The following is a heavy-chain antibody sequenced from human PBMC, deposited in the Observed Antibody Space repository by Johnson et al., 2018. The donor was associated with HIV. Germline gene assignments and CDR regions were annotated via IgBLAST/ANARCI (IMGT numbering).Heavy chain of an antibody. V-gene: IGHV3-30*04. D-gene: IGHD1-1*01. Sequence: QVQLVESEGGVVQPGRSLRLSCVGSGFTFSNYALHCVRQAPGKGLEWVALISYDGNHKNYADSVKGRFTISRDNSKNTLCLQMNSLRPEDTAVYYCATVSRTTATAQSAFHMWGQGTLVTVSS. CDR2: ISYDGNHK. CDR3: ATVSRTTATAQSAFHM. CDR1: GFTFSNYA. J-gene: IGHJ3*02.